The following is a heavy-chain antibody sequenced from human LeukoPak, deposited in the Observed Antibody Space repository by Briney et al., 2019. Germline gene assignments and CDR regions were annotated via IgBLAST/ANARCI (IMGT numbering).Heavy chain of an antibody. J-gene: IGHJ4*02. D-gene: IGHD3-16*01. CDR2: INHSGST. CDR3: ARINYDYVWGSYPLYYFDY. V-gene: IGHV4-34*01. Sequence: PSETLSLTCAVYGGAFSAYYWSWIRQPPGKGLEWIGEINHSGSTNYNPSLKSRVTISVDTSKNQFSLKLSSVTAADTAVYYCARINYDYVWGSYPLYYFDYWGQGTLVTVSA. CDR1: GGAFSAYY.